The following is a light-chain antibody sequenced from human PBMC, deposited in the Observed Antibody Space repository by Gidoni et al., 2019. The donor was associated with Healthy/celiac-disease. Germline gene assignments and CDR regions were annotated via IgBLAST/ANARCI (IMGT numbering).Light chain of an antibody. V-gene: IGLV1-47*01. J-gene: IGLJ1*01. CDR3: AAWDDSLSGRYV. CDR2: RNN. CDR1: SSNIGSNY. Sequence: SVLTTPPSASGTPGHRVTISCSGSSSNIGSNYVYWYQQLPGTAPKLLIYRNNQRPSGVPDRFSGSKSGTSASLAISGLRSEDEADYYCAAWDDSLSGRYVFGTGTKVTVL.